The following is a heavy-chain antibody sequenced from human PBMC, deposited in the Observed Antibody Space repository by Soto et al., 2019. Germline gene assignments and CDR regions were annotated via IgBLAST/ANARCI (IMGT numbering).Heavy chain of an antibody. D-gene: IGHD3-22*01. CDR3: ARGPYYYDSSGYYPSSIDY. CDR2: IIPILGIA. J-gene: IGHJ4*02. V-gene: IGHV1-69*02. Sequence: SVKVSCKASGGTFSSYTISWVRQAPGQGLEWMGRIIPILGIANYAQKFQGRVTIAADKSTSTAYRELSSLRSEDTAVYYCARGPYYYDSSGYYPSSIDYWGQGILVTVS. CDR1: GGTFSSYT.